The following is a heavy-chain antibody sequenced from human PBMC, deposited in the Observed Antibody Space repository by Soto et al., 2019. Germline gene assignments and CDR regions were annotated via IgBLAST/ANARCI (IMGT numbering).Heavy chain of an antibody. Sequence: QVQLQESGPGLVKPSETLSLTCTVSGDSISSYYWSWIRQPPGKGLEWIGYIHYTGNTNHNPSPKSRVTRSVDTSKNQFALKLSAVTAADTAVYYCARDRTSVNWYFDLWGRGTLVSVSS. CDR3: ARDRTSVNWYFDL. CDR1: GDSISSYY. J-gene: IGHJ2*01. D-gene: IGHD2-2*01. CDR2: IHYTGNT. V-gene: IGHV4-59*01.